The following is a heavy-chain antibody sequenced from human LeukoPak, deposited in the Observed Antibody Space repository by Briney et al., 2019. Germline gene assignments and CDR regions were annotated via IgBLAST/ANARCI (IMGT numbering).Heavy chain of an antibody. CDR2: ISVNNGNK. V-gene: IGHV1-18*01. Sequence: AAVKVSCKASGYTFTSYGISWVRQAPRQGLEWMGWISVNNGNKNYPQKLQGRVTMTTETSTSTAYMELRSLRSDDTAVYYCARSIVDRSTFDYWGQGTLVTVSS. J-gene: IGHJ4*02. D-gene: IGHD6-6*01. CDR3: ARSIVDRSTFDY. CDR1: GYTFTSYG.